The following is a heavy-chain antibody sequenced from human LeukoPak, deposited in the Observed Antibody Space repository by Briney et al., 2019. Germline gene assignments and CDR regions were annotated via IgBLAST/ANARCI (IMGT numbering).Heavy chain of an antibody. CDR1: GYSFTSQD. Sequence: ASVKVSCKTSGYSFTSQDMHWVRQAPGQSLEWMGCINPGNGDTKYSQEFQGRVTITRDTSATTAYMELSSLRSDDMAVYYCTLYNYWGQGTLVTVSS. V-gene: IGHV1-3*03. D-gene: IGHD2-2*02. CDR3: TLYNY. CDR2: INPGNGDT. J-gene: IGHJ4*02.